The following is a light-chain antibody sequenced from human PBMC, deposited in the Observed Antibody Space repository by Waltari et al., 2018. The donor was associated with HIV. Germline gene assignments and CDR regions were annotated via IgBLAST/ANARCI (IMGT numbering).Light chain of an antibody. Sequence: SYVLTQPPSVSVAPGKTARITCGGNNIGSKSVHWYQPKPGQAPVLVIFYDTDRPSGIPVRFSCSNAGNTATLTISRVVGVDWADYYCQVWDSSSDHVVFGGGTTLTVL. V-gene: IGLV3-21*04. CDR1: NIGSKS. CDR2: YDT. CDR3: QVWDSSSDHVV. J-gene: IGLJ2*01.